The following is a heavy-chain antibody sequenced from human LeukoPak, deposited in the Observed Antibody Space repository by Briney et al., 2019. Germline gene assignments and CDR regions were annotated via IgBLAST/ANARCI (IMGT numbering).Heavy chain of an antibody. D-gene: IGHD3-22*01. J-gene: IGHJ5*02. V-gene: IGHV4-39*01. Sequence: SETLSLTCTVPGGSISSSSYYWGWIRQPPGKGLEWVGSIYYSGSTYYNPSLKSRVTISVDTSKNQFSLKLSSVTAADTAMYYCARHLHLYYYDSPFDPWGQGTLVTVSS. CDR1: GGSISSSSYY. CDR3: ARHLHLYYYDSPFDP. CDR2: IYYSGST.